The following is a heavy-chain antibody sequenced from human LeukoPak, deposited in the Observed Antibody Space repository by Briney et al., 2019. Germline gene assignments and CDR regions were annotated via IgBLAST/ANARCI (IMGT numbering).Heavy chain of an antibody. V-gene: IGHV1-69*13. CDR2: IIPIFATA. CDR3: TRGEDYVVEVTATTWTLFDY. Sequence: SVKVSCKASGGTFSNLGISWVRQAPGHGLEWMGGIIPIFATATYAQKFQGRVTITADDSTSTAYMELRSLRSDDTAVYYCTRGEDYVVEVTATTWTLFDYWGQGTLLTVSS. CDR1: GGTFSNLG. J-gene: IGHJ4*02. D-gene: IGHD2-15*01.